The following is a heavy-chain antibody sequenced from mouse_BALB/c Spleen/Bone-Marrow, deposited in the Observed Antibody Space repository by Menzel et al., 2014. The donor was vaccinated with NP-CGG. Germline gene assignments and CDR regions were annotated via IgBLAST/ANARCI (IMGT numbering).Heavy chain of an antibody. CDR2: IDPYYGGI. V-gene: IGHV1-39*01. D-gene: IGHD2-12*01. CDR3: ARSGGVNCYDFDY. CDR1: GYSFTGFN. J-gene: IGHJ2*01. Sequence: EVQLQQSGPELEKPGASVKISCKASGYSFTGFNMNWVKQSNGKSLEWIGNIDPYYGGISYNQNFQGKATLTVDKSSSTAYMQLKSLTSEDSAVYYCARSGGVNCYDFDYWGQGTTVTVSS.